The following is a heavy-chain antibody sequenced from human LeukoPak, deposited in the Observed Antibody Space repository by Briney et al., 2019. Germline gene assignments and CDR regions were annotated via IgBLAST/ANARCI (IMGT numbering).Heavy chain of an antibody. CDR2: MNPNSGNT. CDR3: VRVGDSGYYYGFDY. J-gene: IGHJ4*02. Sequence: ASVKVSCTASGYIFDDYGMRWVRQATGQGLEWMGWMNPNSGNTGYAQKFQGRVTMTRNTAISTAYMELSSLRSEDTAVYYCVRVGDSGYYYGFDYWGQGTLVTVSS. CDR1: GYIFDDYG. V-gene: IGHV1-8*01. D-gene: IGHD3-22*01.